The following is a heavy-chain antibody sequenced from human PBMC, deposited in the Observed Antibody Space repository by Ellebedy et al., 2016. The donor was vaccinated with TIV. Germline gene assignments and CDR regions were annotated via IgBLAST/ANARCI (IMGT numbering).Heavy chain of an antibody. V-gene: IGHV1-18*04. D-gene: IGHD1-26*01. CDR2: ISTYNGNT. CDR1: GYTFSIYG. J-gene: IGHJ4*02. Sequence: AASVKVSCKASGYTFSIYGISWARQAPGQGLEWMGWISTYNGNTNYAQKIQDRFTMTTDTSTNTAYMELRSLRSDDTAVYYCARTQVGATSGDYWGQGTLVTVSS. CDR3: ARTQVGATSGDY.